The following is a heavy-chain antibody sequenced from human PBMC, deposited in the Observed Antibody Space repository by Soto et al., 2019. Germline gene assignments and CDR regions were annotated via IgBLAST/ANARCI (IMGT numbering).Heavy chain of an antibody. Sequence: QVQLVESGGGVVQPGRSLRLSCAASGFTFSSYGMHWVRQAPGKGLEWVAVIWYDGSNKYYADSVKGRFTISRDNSKNTLYLQMNSLRAEYTAVYYCARGRYSGSSGDAFDIWGQGPMVTVSS. CDR2: IWYDGSNK. CDR3: ARGRYSGSSGDAFDI. V-gene: IGHV3-33*01. J-gene: IGHJ3*02. CDR1: GFTFSSYG. D-gene: IGHD1-26*01.